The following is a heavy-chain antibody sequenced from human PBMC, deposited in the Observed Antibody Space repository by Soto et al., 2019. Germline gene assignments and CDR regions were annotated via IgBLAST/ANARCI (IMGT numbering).Heavy chain of an antibody. V-gene: IGHV1-2*04. CDR2: INPNSGGT. J-gene: IGHJ6*02. CDR1: GYTFTGYY. D-gene: IGHD6-13*01. Sequence: ASVKVSCKASGYTFTGYYMHWVRQAPGQGLEWMGWINPNSGGTNYAQKFQGWVTMTRDTSISTAYMELSRLRSDDTAVYYCARCDHLAAAGTDYYYYGMDVWGQGTTVTVSS. CDR3: ARCDHLAAAGTDYYYYGMDV.